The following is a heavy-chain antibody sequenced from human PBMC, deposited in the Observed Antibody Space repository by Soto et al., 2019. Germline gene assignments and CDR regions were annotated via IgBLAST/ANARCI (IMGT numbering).Heavy chain of an antibody. CDR2: IYYSGST. V-gene: IGHV4-59*01. Sequence: PSETLSLTCTVSGGSISSYYWSCIRQPPGKGLEWIGYIYYSGSTNYNPSLKSRVTISVDTSKNQFSLKLSSVTAADTAVYYCARLAPAITIFGVVKYYYGMDVWGQGTTVTVSS. J-gene: IGHJ6*02. D-gene: IGHD3-3*01. CDR1: GGSISSYY. CDR3: ARLAPAITIFGVVKYYYGMDV.